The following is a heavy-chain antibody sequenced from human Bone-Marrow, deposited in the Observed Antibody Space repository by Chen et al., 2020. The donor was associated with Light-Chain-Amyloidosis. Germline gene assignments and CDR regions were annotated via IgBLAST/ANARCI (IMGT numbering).Heavy chain of an antibody. J-gene: IGHJ4*02. D-gene: IGHD6-19*01. CDR1: GFSFDDYA. V-gene: IGHV3-43*02. Sequence: EVQLVESGGGVVQPGGSLRISCAASGFSFDDYAMHWVRQAPGKGLEWVSLVSGDAASTDYADSVRGRFTISRDNSKNSLYLQMNSLRTDDTALYYCTRVPSYRSGWSRWGQGTLVTVSS. CDR2: VSGDAAST. CDR3: TRVPSYRSGWSR.